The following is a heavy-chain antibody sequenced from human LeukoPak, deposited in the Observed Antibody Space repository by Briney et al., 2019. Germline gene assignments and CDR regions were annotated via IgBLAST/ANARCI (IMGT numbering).Heavy chain of an antibody. D-gene: IGHD1-26*01. CDR3: AREGPIVGAIY. J-gene: IGHJ4*02. V-gene: IGHV3-21*06. CDR1: GLTFSSYS. Sequence: GGSLRLSCAASGLTFSSYSMNWVRQAPGKGLELVSSIISSRSYIYYADSVKGRFTISRDKAKNSLYLKMNSLRAEDTAVYYCAREGPIVGAIYWGQGTLVTVSS. CDR2: IISSRSYI.